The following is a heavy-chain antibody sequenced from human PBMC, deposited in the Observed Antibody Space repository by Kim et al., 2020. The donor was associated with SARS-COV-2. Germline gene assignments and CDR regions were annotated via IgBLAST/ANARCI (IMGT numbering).Heavy chain of an antibody. CDR2: IYHSGRT. V-gene: IGHV4-38-2*02. CDR3: ARGPQSLLWFGELLYEVEPLDY. Sequence: SETLSLTCTVSGYSISSGYYWGWIRQPPGKGLEWIGSIYHSGRTYYNPSLKSRVIISVDTSKNQFSLKLSSVTAADTAVYYCARGPQSLLWFGELLYEVEPLDYWGQGTLVTVSS. D-gene: IGHD3-10*01. J-gene: IGHJ4*02. CDR1: GYSISSGYY.